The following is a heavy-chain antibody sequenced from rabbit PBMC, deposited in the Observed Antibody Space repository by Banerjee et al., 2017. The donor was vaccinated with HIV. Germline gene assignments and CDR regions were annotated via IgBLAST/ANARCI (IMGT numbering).Heavy chain of an antibody. V-gene: IGHV1S45*01. D-gene: IGHD7-1*01. CDR2: MDTSSDIT. J-gene: IGHJ4*01. CDR3: ARDYAGYVVYDGALDL. CDR1: GFTLSNYW. Sequence: QEQLVESGGGLVQPGASLTLTCTASGFTLSNYWMCWVRQAPGKGLELIACMDTSSDITDYANWAKGRFTISKTSSTTVTLQMTSLTAADTATYFCARDYAGYVVYDGALDLWGPGTLVTVS.